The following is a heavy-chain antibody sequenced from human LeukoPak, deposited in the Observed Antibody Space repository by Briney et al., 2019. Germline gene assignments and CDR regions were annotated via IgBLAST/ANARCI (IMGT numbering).Heavy chain of an antibody. J-gene: IGHJ6*02. D-gene: IGHD6-13*01. CDR1: GITFSSYA. Sequence: GGSLRLSCAASGITFSSYAMSWVRQAPGKGLEWVSAISGSGGSTYYADSVKGRFTISRDNSKNTLYLQMNSLRAEDTAVYYCAWCSSWAGPYYYYGMDCWGQGTPVTVSS. CDR2: ISGSGGST. CDR3: AWCSSWAGPYYYYGMDC. V-gene: IGHV3-23*01.